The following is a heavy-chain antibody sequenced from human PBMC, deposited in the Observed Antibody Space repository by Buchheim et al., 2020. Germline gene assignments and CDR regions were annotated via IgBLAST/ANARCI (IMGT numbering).Heavy chain of an antibody. D-gene: IGHD3-22*01. CDR3: ARDNYDSSGYYIPFDY. CDR2: ISSSGGTI. V-gene: IGHV3-48*03. J-gene: IGHJ4*02. CDR1: GFTFSSYE. Sequence: EVQLVESGGGLVQPGGSLRLSCAASGFTFSSYEMNWVRQAPGKGLEWVSYISSSGGTIYYADSVKGRFTISRDNAKNSLYLKMNSLRVEDTAVYYCARDNYDSSGYYIPFDYWGQGNL.